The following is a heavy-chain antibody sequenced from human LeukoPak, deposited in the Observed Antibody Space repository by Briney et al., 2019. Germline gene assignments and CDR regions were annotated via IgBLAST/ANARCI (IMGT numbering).Heavy chain of an antibody. D-gene: IGHD6-19*01. J-gene: IGHJ4*02. Sequence: SVKVSCMASGGTFSSYAISWVRQAPGQGLEWMGGIIPIFGTANYAQKFQGRVTITADESTSTAYMELSSLRSEDTAVYYCARGEEWLVHSAIDYWGQGTLVTVSS. CDR1: GGTFSSYA. CDR3: ARGEEWLVHSAIDY. V-gene: IGHV1-69*01. CDR2: IIPIFGTA.